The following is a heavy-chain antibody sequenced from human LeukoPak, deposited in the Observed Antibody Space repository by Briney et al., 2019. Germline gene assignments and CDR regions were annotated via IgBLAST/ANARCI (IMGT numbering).Heavy chain of an antibody. CDR1: GGTFSSYA. V-gene: IGHV1-69*05. CDR3: AREAAGGYDFPYYHMDV. D-gene: IGHD3-22*01. CDR2: IIPIFGTA. Sequence: GASVKVSCKASGGTFSSYAISWVRQAPGQGLEWMGGIIPIFGTANYAQKFQGRVTMTTDTSTSTAYMELRSLRSDDTAVYYCAREAAGGYDFPYYHMDVWGKGTTVTVSS. J-gene: IGHJ6*03.